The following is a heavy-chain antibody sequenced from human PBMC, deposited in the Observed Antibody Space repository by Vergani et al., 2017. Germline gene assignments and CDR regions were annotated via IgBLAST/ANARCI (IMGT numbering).Heavy chain of an antibody. CDR1: GGTFSSYA. CDR3: AREGRLRDGYNPFDY. Sequence: QVQLVQSGAEVKKPGSSVKVSCKASGGTFSSYAISWVRPAPGQGLEWMGRIIPIFGTANYAQKFQGRVTITADESTSTAYMELSSLRSEDTAVYYCAREGRLRDGYNPFDYWGQGTLVTVSS. D-gene: IGHD5-24*01. J-gene: IGHJ4*02. V-gene: IGHV1-69*18. CDR2: IIPIFGTA.